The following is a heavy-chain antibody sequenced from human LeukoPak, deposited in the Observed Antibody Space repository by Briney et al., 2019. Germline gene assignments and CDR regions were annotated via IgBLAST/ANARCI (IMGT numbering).Heavy chain of an antibody. CDR1: GGSISSGDFY. CDR2: IHHSGST. V-gene: IGHV4-30-4*01. CDR3: ARTNLDLGTGSFKAYFQH. Sequence: SETLSLTCTVSGGSISSGDFYWSWIRQPPGKGLEWIGYIHHSGSTYYNPSLKSRVTISVDTSKNQFSLKLSSVIAADTAVYYCARTNLDLGTGSFKAYFQHWGQGTLVTVSS. D-gene: IGHD2-8*02. J-gene: IGHJ1*01.